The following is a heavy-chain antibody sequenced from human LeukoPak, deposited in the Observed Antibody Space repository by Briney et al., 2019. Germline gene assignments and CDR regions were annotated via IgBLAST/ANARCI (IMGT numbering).Heavy chain of an antibody. CDR1: GGSISSGSYY. J-gene: IGHJ4*02. CDR2: IYTSGST. CDR3: ARASIINFDY. Sequence: SETLSLTCTVSGGSISSGSYYWSWIRQPAGKGLEWIGRIYTSGSTNYNPSLKSRVTISVDTSKNQFSLKLSSVTAADTAVYYCARASIINFDYWGQGTPVTVSS. V-gene: IGHV4-61*02.